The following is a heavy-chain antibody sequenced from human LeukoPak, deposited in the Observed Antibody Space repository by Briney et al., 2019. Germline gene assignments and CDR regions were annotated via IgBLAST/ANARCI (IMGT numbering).Heavy chain of an antibody. V-gene: IGHV4-59*12. CDR1: GGSFSGYY. D-gene: IGHD5-24*01. Sequence: SETLSLTCAVYGGSFSGYYWSWIRQPPGKGLEWIGYIYYSGSTNYNPSLKSRVTISVDTSKNPFSLKLSSVTAADTALYYCARGIWEMATIPYWYFDIWGRGTLVTVSS. CDR2: IYYSGST. J-gene: IGHJ2*01. CDR3: ARGIWEMATIPYWYFDI.